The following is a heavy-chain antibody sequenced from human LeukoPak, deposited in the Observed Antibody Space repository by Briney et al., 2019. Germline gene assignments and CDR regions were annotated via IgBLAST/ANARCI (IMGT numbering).Heavy chain of an antibody. CDR3: AREYSGYGDFDY. Sequence: GGSLRLSCAASGFSFSTYAMSWVRQAPGKGLECVSAISDTGGNTYYADSVKGRFTISRDNAKNSLYLQMNSLRAEDTAVYYCAREYSGYGDFDYWGQGTLVTVSS. J-gene: IGHJ4*02. CDR1: GFSFSTYA. V-gene: IGHV3-23*01. D-gene: IGHD5-12*01. CDR2: ISDTGGNT.